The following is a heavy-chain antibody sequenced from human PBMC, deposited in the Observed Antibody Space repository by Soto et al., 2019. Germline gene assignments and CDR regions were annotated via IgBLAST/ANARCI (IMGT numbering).Heavy chain of an antibody. CDR2: VYYTGKT. V-gene: IGHV4-59*01. J-gene: IGHJ3*02. CDR3: ARGFFETGTGHSNPFDI. CDR1: GASIRSSY. D-gene: IGHD1-7*01. Sequence: QVQLQESDPGLVKPWETLSLTCTVSGASIRSSYWSWIRQSPGKGLEWIAYVYYTGKTNSNPSLSGRVTESVDTSKNQLSLKLTSATAADTAVYYCARGFFETGTGHSNPFDIWGQGTRVTVSS.